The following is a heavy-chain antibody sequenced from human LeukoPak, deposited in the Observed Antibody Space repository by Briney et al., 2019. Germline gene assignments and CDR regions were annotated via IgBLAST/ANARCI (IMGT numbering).Heavy chain of an antibody. D-gene: IGHD3-22*01. CDR1: GFTFNNYW. J-gene: IGHJ1*01. V-gene: IGHV3-15*01. CDR3: TTDRYYDNSELQFQH. CDR2: IKRETDGGTI. Sequence: GGSLRLSCAASGFTFNNYWIHWVRQVPGKGLEWLGRIKRETDGGTIDYAAPVKGRFTISRDDSRNTLYLQMDSLKIEDTAVYYCTTDRYYDNSELQFQHWGQGTLVTVSS.